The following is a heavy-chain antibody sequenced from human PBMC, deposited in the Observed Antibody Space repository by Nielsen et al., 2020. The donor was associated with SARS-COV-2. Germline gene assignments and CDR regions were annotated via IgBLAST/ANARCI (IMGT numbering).Heavy chain of an antibody. J-gene: IGHJ4*02. D-gene: IGHD3-9*01. CDR3: ARRAGLDGLDY. V-gene: IGHV5-51*01. Sequence: VRQMPGKGLEWMGIIYPGDSDTKYSPSFQGHVTISADKSISTAYLQWSSLESSDTAIYYCARRAGLDGLDYWGQGTLVTVSS. CDR2: IYPGDSDT.